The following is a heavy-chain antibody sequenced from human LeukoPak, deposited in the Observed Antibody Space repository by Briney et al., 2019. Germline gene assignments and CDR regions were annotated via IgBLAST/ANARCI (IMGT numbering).Heavy chain of an antibody. V-gene: IGHV3-20*04. CDR1: GFNFDDYV. D-gene: IGHD5-18*01. CDR2: INWNGGSR. Sequence: PGGSLRLSCAASGFNFDDYVMTWVRQAPGKGLEWVSGINWNGGSRGYADSVKGRFTISRDNAKNSLYLQMNSLRAEDTALYYCARDQDTGQLWLPGLDYWGQGTLVTVSS. J-gene: IGHJ4*02. CDR3: ARDQDTGQLWLPGLDY.